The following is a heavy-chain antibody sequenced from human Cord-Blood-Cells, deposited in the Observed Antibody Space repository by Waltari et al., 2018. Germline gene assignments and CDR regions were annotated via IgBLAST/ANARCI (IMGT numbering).Heavy chain of an antibody. CDR1: GFTSGDYA. Sequence: EVQLVESGGGLVQPGRSLRLSCTASGFTSGDYAMSWFRQAPGKGLEWGGFIRSKSYGGTTEYAASVKGRFTISRDDSKSIAYRQMTSLKTEYTAVYYCTRDADSSGWYVDYWGQGTLVTVSS. D-gene: IGHD6-19*01. CDR3: TRDADSSGWYVDY. CDR2: IRSKSYGGTT. J-gene: IGHJ4*02. V-gene: IGHV3-49*03.